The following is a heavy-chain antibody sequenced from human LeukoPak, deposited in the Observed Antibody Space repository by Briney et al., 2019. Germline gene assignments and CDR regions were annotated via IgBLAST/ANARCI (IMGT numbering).Heavy chain of an antibody. J-gene: IGHJ4*02. Sequence: ASVKVSCKASGYTFTGYYMHWVRQAPGQGLEWMGWINPNSGGTNYAPRFQARVTMTPDTSTGTTYLELTGLRSDDTATYFCAKDDFTHTDYWGQGTLVTVSS. V-gene: IGHV1-2*02. CDR1: GYTFTGYY. CDR2: INPNSGGT. D-gene: IGHD2-21*02. CDR3: AKDDFTHTDY.